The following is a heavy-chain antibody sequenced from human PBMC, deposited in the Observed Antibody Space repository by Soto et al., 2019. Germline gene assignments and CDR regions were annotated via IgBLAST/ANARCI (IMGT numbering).Heavy chain of an antibody. V-gene: IGHV3-23*01. CDR1: GFTFSSYA. CDR3: AKGVVLRYFDWLSPFDY. Sequence: GGSLRLSWAASGFTFSSYAMSWVRQAPGKGLEWVSAISGSGGSTYYADSVKGRFTISRDNSKNTLYLQMNSLRAEDTAVYYCAKGVVLRYFDWLSPFDYWGQGTLVTVSS. CDR2: ISGSGGST. D-gene: IGHD3-9*01. J-gene: IGHJ4*02.